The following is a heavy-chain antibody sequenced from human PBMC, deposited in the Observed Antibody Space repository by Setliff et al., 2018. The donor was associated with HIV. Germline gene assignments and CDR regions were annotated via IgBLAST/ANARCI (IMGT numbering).Heavy chain of an antibody. CDR2: ISPDGSAT. D-gene: IGHD2-15*01. Sequence: PGGSLRLSCAASGFTFSSAWMGWVRQAPAKGLEWVANISPDGSATYYVDSVKGRFTISRDNAKNSLYLQMHSLRAEDTAIYYCAKMTPSYYFYMDAWGNGTTVTVSS. CDR3: AKMTPSYYFYMDA. J-gene: IGHJ6*03. CDR1: GFTFSSAW. V-gene: IGHV3-7*01.